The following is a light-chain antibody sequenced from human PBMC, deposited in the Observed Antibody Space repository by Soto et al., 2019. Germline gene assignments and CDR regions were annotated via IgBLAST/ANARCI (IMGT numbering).Light chain of an antibody. CDR1: SSNIGNNY. V-gene: IGLV1-51*01. CDR3: GTWDSSLSAGVV. J-gene: IGLJ3*02. CDR2: ANN. Sequence: QAVVTQPPSVSAAPGQKVTISCSGSSSNIGNNYVSWFQHLPGAAPKLLIYANNKRPSGIPDRFSGSKSGTSATLGITGLQTGDEADYYCGTWDSSLSAGVVFGGGTKLTVL.